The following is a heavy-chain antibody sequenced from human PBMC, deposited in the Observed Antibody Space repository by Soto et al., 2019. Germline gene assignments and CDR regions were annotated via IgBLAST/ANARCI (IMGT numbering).Heavy chain of an antibody. V-gene: IGHV3-23*04. Sequence: EVQLVESGGGLVQPGGSLRLSCAPSGFTFSNYAMPWFRQAQGKGLEWVSTISGRGDTTYNADSVKGRFTISRDNSKNTLYLQINSLRAEDTAVYFCAKGGWGTVLDYWGQGTLVTVSS. CDR1: GFTFSNYA. J-gene: IGHJ4*02. D-gene: IGHD1-7*01. CDR3: AKGGWGTVLDY. CDR2: ISGRGDTT.